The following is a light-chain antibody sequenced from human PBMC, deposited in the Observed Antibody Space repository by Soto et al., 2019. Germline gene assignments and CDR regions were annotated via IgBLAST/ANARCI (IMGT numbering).Light chain of an antibody. V-gene: IGKV3-20*01. Sequence: EIVLTQSPGTLSLSPGERATLNCRASQSVRSSYLAWYQQPPGQAPRLLIHGASRRATGIPDRFSGSGSGTDFPLTINRLEPEDFAVYFCQQYGDMWTFGQGTKVEIK. J-gene: IGKJ1*01. CDR2: GAS. CDR3: QQYGDMWT. CDR1: QSVRSSY.